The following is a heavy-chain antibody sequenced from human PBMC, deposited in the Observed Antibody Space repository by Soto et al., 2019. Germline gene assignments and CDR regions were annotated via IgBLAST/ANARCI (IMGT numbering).Heavy chain of an antibody. J-gene: IGHJ4*02. D-gene: IGHD2-15*01. CDR3: ARISCKGGSCYFDFDH. CDR1: GYSFKDHY. V-gene: IGHV1-46*02. Sequence: ASVKVSCKASGYSFKDHYMHWVRQAPGRGLEWVGIINPSGEHTDYAQQFRGRVAMTRDTSTSTAYMELRSLRSEDTAVYFCARISCKGGSCYFDFDHWGPGTLVTVS. CDR2: INPSGEHT.